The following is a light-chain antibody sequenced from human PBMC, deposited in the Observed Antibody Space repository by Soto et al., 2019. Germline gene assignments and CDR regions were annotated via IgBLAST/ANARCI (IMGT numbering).Light chain of an antibody. J-gene: IGLJ2*01. Sequence: QPVLSQPPSASGAPGQRVTISCSGGSSNIGSNTVNWYQHLPGTAPKLLIYSHNQRPSGVPDRFSGSKSGTSASLAISGLQSDDEADYYCAVWDDSLSGQVVFGGGTKVTVL. CDR3: AVWDDSLSGQVV. CDR2: SHN. V-gene: IGLV1-44*01. CDR1: SSNIGSNT.